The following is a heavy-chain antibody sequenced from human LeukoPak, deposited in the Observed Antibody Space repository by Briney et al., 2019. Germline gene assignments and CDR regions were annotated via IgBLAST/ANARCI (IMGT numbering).Heavy chain of an antibody. J-gene: IGHJ4*02. CDR3: ARVGSGYYLSDMNY. CDR1: GITFSSYA. D-gene: IGHD3-3*01. Sequence: PGGSLRLSCAASGITFSSYAMSWVRQAPGKGLEWVSAISSSSSYIYYADSVKGRFTISRDNAKNSLYLQMNSLRAEDTAVYYCARVGSGYYLSDMNYWGQGTLVTVSS. CDR2: ISSSSSYI. V-gene: IGHV3-21*01.